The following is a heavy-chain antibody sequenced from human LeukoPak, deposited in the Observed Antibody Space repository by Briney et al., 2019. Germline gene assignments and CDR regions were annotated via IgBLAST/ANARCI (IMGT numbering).Heavy chain of an antibody. V-gene: IGHV3-23*01. D-gene: IGHD3-3*01. CDR1: GFTFSSYA. Sequence: GGSLRLSCAASGFTFSSYAMSWVRQAPGKGLEWVSVISGTGGTKYYADSVKGRFTISRDNSKNTLYLHMNSLRAEDTAVYYCAKDPIYDFWSGYNNWFDPWGQGTLVTVSS. CDR3: AKDPIYDFWSGYNNWFDP. CDR2: ISGTGGTK. J-gene: IGHJ5*02.